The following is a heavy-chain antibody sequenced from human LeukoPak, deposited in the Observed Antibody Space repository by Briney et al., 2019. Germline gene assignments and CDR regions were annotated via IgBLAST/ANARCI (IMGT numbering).Heavy chain of an antibody. J-gene: IGHJ4*02. CDR2: INPNSGDT. D-gene: IGHD4-17*01. V-gene: IGHV1-2*02. Sequence: ASVKVSCKASGYTFTGYYIYWVRQAPGQGLEWMGWINPNSGDTNYAQKFQGRVTMTRDTSISTAYMELSRLTSDDTAAYYCARATTVNFDYWGQGTLVTVSS. CDR1: GYTFTGYY. CDR3: ARATTVNFDY.